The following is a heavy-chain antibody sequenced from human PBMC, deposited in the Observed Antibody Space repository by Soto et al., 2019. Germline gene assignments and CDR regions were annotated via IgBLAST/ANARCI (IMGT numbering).Heavy chain of an antibody. V-gene: IGHV4-34*01. CDR2: INHSGST. CDR1: GGSFSGYY. Sequence: QVQLQQWGAGLLKPSETLSLTCAVYGGSFSGYYWTWIRQPPGTGLEWIGEINHSGSTNYNPSLKSRVTTSVDTSKHQSPLTLTSVTAAVTAVYYCARDKITGLFDYWGQGTLVTVSS. J-gene: IGHJ4*02. D-gene: IGHD2-8*02. CDR3: ARDKITGLFDY.